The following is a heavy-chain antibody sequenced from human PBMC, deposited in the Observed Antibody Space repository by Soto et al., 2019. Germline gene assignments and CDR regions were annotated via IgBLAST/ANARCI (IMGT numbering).Heavy chain of an antibody. V-gene: IGHV1-69*12. CDR2: IIPIFGTA. J-gene: IGHJ6*02. CDR3: ARDRVAAAGRRYYYYGMDG. D-gene: IGHD6-13*01. CDR1: GGTFSSYA. Sequence: QVQLVQSGAEVKKPGSSVKVSCKASGGTFSSYAISWVRQAPGQGLEWMGGIIPIFGTANYAQKFQGRVTITADESTSTAYMELRSLRSEDTAVYYCARDRVAAAGRRYYYYGMDGWGQGTTVTVSS.